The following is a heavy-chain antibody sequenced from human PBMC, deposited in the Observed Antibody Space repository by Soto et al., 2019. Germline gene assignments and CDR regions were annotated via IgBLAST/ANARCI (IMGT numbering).Heavy chain of an antibody. Sequence: SETLSLTCSFSGDSVTSHYLTWIRQSPEKGLEWIGYMHYTGFSHYNPSLKSRLTISVDTSKNQFSLQLTSVTAADTAVYYCARHLAALGWFDPWGQGTLVTVSS. CDR2: MHYTGFS. J-gene: IGHJ5*02. CDR3: ARHLAALGWFDP. D-gene: IGHD6-25*01. CDR1: GDSVTSHY. V-gene: IGHV4-59*08.